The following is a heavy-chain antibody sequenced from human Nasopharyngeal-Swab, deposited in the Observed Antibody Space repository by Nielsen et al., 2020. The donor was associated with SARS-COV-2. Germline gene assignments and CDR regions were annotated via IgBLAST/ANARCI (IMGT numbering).Heavy chain of an antibody. CDR2: ISGSSGTI. CDR3: ASEHPAEYALDV. Sequence: GGSLRLSCAVSGFSGYDMNWVRQAPGKGLERLSYISGSSGTIYYADSVKGRFTISRDNAKKSLFLQMNSLRAEDTAVYYCASEHPAEYALDVWGLGTTVTVS. V-gene: IGHV3-48*04. CDR1: GFSGYD. J-gene: IGHJ6*02.